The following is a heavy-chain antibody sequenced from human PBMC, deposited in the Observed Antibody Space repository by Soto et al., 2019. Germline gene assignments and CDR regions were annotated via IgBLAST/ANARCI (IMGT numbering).Heavy chain of an antibody. CDR2: IGVGGGDR. V-gene: IGHV3-23*01. CDR3: ARVRFGELV. CDR1: GFTFSSYA. J-gene: IGHJ4*02. D-gene: IGHD3-10*01. Sequence: GSLRLSCAASGFTFSSYAMSWVRQAPGKGLEWVSIIGVGGGDRYYPESVKGRFTISRDNSRDTLYLEMNSLRDEDTAVYYCARVRFGELVWGQGTLITVSS.